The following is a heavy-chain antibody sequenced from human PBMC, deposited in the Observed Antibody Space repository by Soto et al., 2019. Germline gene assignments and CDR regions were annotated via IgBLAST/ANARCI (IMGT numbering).Heavy chain of an antibody. V-gene: IGHV3-66*01. CDR3: ARDDQAGGSNMYVY. CDR2: IYSGGST. CDR1: GFTVSSNY. Sequence: HPGGSLRLSCAASGFTVSSNYMSWVRQAPGKGLEWVSVIYSGGSTYYADSVKGRFTISRDNSKNTLYLQMNSLRAEDTAVYYCARDDQAGGSNMYVYWGQGTLVTVSS. J-gene: IGHJ4*02. D-gene: IGHD6-25*01.